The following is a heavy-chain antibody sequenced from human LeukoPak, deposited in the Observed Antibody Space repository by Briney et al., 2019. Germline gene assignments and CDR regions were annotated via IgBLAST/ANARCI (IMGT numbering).Heavy chain of an antibody. CDR2: MNPNSGNT. D-gene: IGHD6-13*01. V-gene: IGHV1-8*03. CDR1: GYTFTSYD. Sequence: ASVTVSCKASGYTFTSYDINWVRQATGQGLEWMGWMNPNSGNTGYAQKFQGRVTITRNTSISTAYMELSSLRSEDTAVYYCARGRRGIAAAGTYYYYMDVWGKGTTVTVSS. CDR3: ARGRRGIAAAGTYYYYMDV. J-gene: IGHJ6*03.